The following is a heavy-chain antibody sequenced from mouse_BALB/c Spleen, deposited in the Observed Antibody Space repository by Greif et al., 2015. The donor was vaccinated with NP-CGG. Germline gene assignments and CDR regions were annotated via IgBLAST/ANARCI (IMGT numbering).Heavy chain of an antibody. Sequence: EVQGVESGGDLVKPGGSLKLSCAASGFTFSSYGMSWVRQTPDKRLEWVATISSGGSYTYYPDSVKGRFTISRDNAKNTLYLQMSSLKSEDTAMYYCARHPQLGLYAMDYWGQGTSVTVSS. CDR3: ARHPQLGLYAMDY. D-gene: IGHD3-1*01. CDR1: GFTFSSYG. J-gene: IGHJ4*01. V-gene: IGHV5-6*01. CDR2: ISSGGSYT.